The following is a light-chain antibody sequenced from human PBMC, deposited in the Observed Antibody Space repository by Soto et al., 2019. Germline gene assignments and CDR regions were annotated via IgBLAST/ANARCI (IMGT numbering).Light chain of an antibody. J-gene: IGKJ4*01. CDR2: DAS. CDR3: QQRGKWLT. CDR1: QSISNL. Sequence: EIVLTQSPATLSLSPGERATLSCRASQSISNLLAWYQLKPGQAPRLLIYDASNRDTGIPARFSGSGSGTDFTLTISRLDPEDFAVYYCQQRGKWLTFGGGTKVEIK. V-gene: IGKV3-11*01.